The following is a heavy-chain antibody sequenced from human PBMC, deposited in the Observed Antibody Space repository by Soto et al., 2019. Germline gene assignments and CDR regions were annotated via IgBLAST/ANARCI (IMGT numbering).Heavy chain of an antibody. Sequence: PGGSLRLSCAASGFTFSSYAMSWVRQAPGKGLEWVSAISGSGGSTYYADSVKGRFTISRDNSKNTLYLQMNSLRAEDTAVYYCAKIRSGSYYARRAFDTWGQGTMVTVSS. CDR2: ISGSGGST. J-gene: IGHJ3*02. CDR1: GFTFSSYA. D-gene: IGHD1-26*01. V-gene: IGHV3-23*01. CDR3: AKIRSGSYYARRAFDT.